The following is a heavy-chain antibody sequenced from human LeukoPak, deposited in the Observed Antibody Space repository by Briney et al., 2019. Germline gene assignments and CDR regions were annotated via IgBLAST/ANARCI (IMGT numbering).Heavy chain of an antibody. CDR2: IRYDGSNK. J-gene: IGHJ6*03. D-gene: IGHD4-23*01. CDR1: GFTFSSYG. CDR3: AKDQATVVTPHYYYMDV. V-gene: IGHV3-30*02. Sequence: PGGSLRLSCVASGFTFSSYGMHWVRQAPGKGLEWVAFIRYDGSNKYYADSVKGRFTISRDNSKNTLYLQMNSLRAEDTAVYYCAKDQATVVTPHYYYMDVWGKGTTVTISS.